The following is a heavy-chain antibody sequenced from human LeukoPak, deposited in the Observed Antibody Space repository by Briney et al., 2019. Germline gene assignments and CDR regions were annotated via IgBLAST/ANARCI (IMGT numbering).Heavy chain of an antibody. V-gene: IGHV5-51*01. CDR2: IYPGDSDT. CDR1: GYSFTTYW. J-gene: IGHJ4*02. CDR3: ARRAGINHFDY. Sequence: GESLKISCKGSGYSFTTYWIAWVRQMPGKGLEWMGIIYPGDSDTRYSPSFQGQVTISADKSISTAYLQWSSLRSSDTAMYYCARRAGINHFDYWGQGSLVTVSS. D-gene: IGHD3-10*01.